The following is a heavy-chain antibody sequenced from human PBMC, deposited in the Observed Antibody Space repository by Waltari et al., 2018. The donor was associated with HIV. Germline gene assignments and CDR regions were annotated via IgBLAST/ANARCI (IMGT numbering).Heavy chain of an antibody. CDR3: ATGFVPGY. V-gene: IGHV3-7*01. D-gene: IGHD3-10*01. CDR2: MKEDGSEK. J-gene: IGHJ4*02. CDR1: GFSFSTSW. Sequence: EVQLVESGGGLVQPGESLRPSCTAYGFSFSTSWMSWVRQSPGKGLEWVANMKEDGSEKRYADSVKGRFIISRDNAMNSLYLQMNNLRAEDTAVYYCATGFVPGYWGQGTLVTVSS.